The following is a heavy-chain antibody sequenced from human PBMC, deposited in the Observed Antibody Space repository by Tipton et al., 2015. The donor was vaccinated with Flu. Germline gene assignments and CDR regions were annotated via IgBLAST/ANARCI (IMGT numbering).Heavy chain of an antibody. Sequence: LSLTCTVSGGSISSGGYYWSWIRQHPGKGLEWIGYIYYSGSTYYNPSLKSRVTISVDTSKNQFSLKLSSVTAADTAVYYCAREISGSYDGYYFDYWGQGTLVTVSS. V-gene: IGHV4-31*03. J-gene: IGHJ4*02. D-gene: IGHD1-26*01. CDR1: GGSISSGGYY. CDR3: AREISGSYDGYYFDY. CDR2: IYYSGST.